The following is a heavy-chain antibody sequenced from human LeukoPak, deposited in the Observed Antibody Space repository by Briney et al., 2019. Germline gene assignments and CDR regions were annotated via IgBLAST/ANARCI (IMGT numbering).Heavy chain of an antibody. D-gene: IGHD2-8*01. CDR2: INPNSGGT. V-gene: IGHV1-2*02. CDR3: ARESSGYCTNGVCPTFDY. J-gene: IGHJ4*02. CDR1: GYTFTGYY. Sequence: ASVKVSCKASGYTFTGYYMHWVRQAPGQGLEWMGWINPNSGGTNYAQKFQGRVTMTRDTSISTAYMELSRLRSDDTAVYYCARESSGYCTNGVCPTFDYWGQGTLVTVSS.